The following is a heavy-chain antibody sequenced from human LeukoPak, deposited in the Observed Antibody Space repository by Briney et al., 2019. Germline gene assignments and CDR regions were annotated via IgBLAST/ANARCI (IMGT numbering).Heavy chain of an antibody. D-gene: IGHD3-22*01. J-gene: IGHJ5*02. CDR2: IIPFLGVT. CDR3: ARDRAGYYYDSSSYYKDVS. V-gene: IGHV1-69*04. CDR1: GGTFSSYP. Sequence: SVKVSCKASGGTFSSYPLSWVRQAPGHGLEWMGRIIPFLGVTNYAQKFQGRVTITADKSRSTAYMELSSLRSEDTAVYYCARDRAGYYYDSSSYYKDVSWGQGTLVTVSS.